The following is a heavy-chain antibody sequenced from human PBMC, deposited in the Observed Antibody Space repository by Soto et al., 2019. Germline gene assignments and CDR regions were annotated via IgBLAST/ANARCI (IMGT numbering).Heavy chain of an antibody. CDR2: TYYRSKWYN. Sequence: QVQLQQSGPGLVKPSQTLSLTCAISGDSVSSNSAAWNWIRQSPSRGLEWLGRTYYRSKWYNDYAVSVKRRITINPDTSKNQFSLQLNSVTPEDTAVYYCARDQADIVATMSGIDYWGQGTLVTVAS. V-gene: IGHV6-1*01. CDR1: GDSVSSNSAA. D-gene: IGHD5-12*01. J-gene: IGHJ4*02. CDR3: ARDQADIVATMSGIDY.